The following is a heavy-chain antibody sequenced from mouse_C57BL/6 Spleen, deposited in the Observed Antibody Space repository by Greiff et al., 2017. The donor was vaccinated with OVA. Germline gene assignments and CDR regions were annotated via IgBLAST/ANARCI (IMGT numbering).Heavy chain of an antibody. Sequence: VQLQQSGPELVKPGASVTIPCKASGYTFTDYNMDWVKQSHGKSLEWIGDINPNNGGTIYNQKFKGKATLTVDKSSSTAYMELRSLTSEDTSVYYCARAPLINTVLSPCDYWRQGTTLTVS. CDR1: GYTFTDYN. J-gene: IGHJ2*01. CDR2: INPNNGGT. V-gene: IGHV1-18*01. D-gene: IGHD1-1*01. CDR3: ARAPLINTVLSPCDY.